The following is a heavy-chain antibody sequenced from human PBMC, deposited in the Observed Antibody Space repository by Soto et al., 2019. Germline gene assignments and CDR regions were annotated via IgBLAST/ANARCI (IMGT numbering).Heavy chain of an antibody. CDR2: IYYSGST. V-gene: IGHV4-39*01. CDR1: GGSISSSNW. CDR3: ASAYDILTGYYKVSNWFDP. J-gene: IGHJ5*02. Sequence: SETLSLTCAVSGGSISSSNWWSWVRQPPGKGLEWIGSIYYSGSTYYNPSLKSRVTISVDTSKNQFSLKLSSVTAADTAVYYCASAYDILTGYYKVSNWFDPWGQGTLVTVSS. D-gene: IGHD3-9*01.